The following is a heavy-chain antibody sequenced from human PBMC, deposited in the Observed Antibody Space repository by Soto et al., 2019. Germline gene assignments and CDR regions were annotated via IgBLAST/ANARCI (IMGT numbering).Heavy chain of an antibody. CDR3: ARDIGFDYVN. J-gene: IGHJ4*02. Sequence: PGGSLRLSCSVSGFNVSSYWMSWVRQAPGKGLEWVASIKEDGSEIYYLQSVRGRFAISRDSAGNALQLAMNYLSAEDTATYFCARDIGFDYVNWGQGTLVTVSS. CDR2: IKEDGSEI. CDR1: GFNVSSYW. V-gene: IGHV3-7*01. D-gene: IGHD3-16*01.